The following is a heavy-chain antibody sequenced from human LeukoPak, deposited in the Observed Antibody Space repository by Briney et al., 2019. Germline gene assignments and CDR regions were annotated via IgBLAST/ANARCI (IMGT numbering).Heavy chain of an antibody. CDR2: VSANGLST. V-gene: IGHV3-23*01. CDR3: AKGYEFWTGYRAS. Sequence: PGGSLILSCAASGFTFSNCAMSWGRQAPGAGREWVSAVSANGLSTYYAGSVRGRFTISRDNSRNTLSLQVNILRAEDTAVYYCAKGYEFWTGYRASWGQGTPVTVSS. CDR1: GFTFSNCA. J-gene: IGHJ5*02. D-gene: IGHD3-3*01.